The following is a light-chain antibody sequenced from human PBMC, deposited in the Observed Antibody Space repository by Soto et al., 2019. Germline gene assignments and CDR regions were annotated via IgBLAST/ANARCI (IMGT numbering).Light chain of an antibody. CDR1: QSVRGNY. CDR2: GAS. J-gene: IGKJ1*01. Sequence: EIVLTQSPGTLSLSPGERATLSCRASQSVRGNYLAWYQQKPGQAPRLLIYGASSGATGIPDRFSGSGSGTDFTLTISRLAPEDFAVYYCQQYGSSGTFGQGTKVDIK. V-gene: IGKV3-20*01. CDR3: QQYGSSGT.